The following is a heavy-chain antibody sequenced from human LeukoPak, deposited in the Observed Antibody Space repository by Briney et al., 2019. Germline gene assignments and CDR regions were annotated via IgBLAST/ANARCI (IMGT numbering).Heavy chain of an antibody. V-gene: IGHV3-23*01. CDR3: AKVVWEVTTNY. J-gene: IGHJ4*02. CDR1: ELTFSSYP. D-gene: IGHD4-17*01. CDR2: ISGSGNCT. Sequence: GGSLRLSCAASELTFSSYPMSWVRQAPGKGLEWVSAISGSGNCTYCADSVEGRFTISRDNSKNTLYLQMNNLRAEDTAVYYCAKVVWEVTTNYWGQGTLVAVSS.